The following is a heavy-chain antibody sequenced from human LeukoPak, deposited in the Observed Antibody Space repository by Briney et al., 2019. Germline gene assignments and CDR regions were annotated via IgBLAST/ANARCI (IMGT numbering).Heavy chain of an antibody. J-gene: IGHJ4*02. CDR2: IIPIFGTA. CDR1: GGTFSSYA. Sequence: ASVKVSCKASGGTFSSYAISWVRQAPGQGLEWMGGIIPIFGTANYAQKFQGRVTITADKSTSTAYMELSSLRSEDTAVYYCASGPYYYDSSGYHDYWGQGTLVTVSS. V-gene: IGHV1-69*06. CDR3: ASGPYYYDSSGYHDY. D-gene: IGHD3-22*01.